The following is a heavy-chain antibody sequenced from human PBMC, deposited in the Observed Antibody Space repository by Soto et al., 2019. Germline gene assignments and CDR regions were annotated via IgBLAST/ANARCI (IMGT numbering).Heavy chain of an antibody. CDR1: GASVINVY. D-gene: IGHD1-26*01. CDR2: VYDSGST. J-gene: IGHJ3*01. Sequence: SETLSLTCTVTGASVINVYWNWISQPPGKGLEWIGSVYDSGSTSYNSSPKSRLTISVDTSKNQFSLKLSSVTAADTAVYYCVRQVGATGSYSYAVWGQGTMVTVSS. V-gene: IGHV4-59*02. CDR3: VRQVGATGSYSYAV.